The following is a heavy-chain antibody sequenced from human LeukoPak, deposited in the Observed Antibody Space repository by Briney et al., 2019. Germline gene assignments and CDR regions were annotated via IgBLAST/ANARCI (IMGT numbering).Heavy chain of an antibody. V-gene: IGHV3-30*18. CDR3: AKERVVLRFLEWLFAPDGMDV. CDR2: ISYDGSNK. J-gene: IGHJ6*02. CDR1: GFTFSSYG. D-gene: IGHD3-3*01. Sequence: GSLGLSCAASGFTFSSYGMHWVRQAPGKGLEWVAVISYDGSNKYYADSVKGRFTISRDNSKNTLYLQMNSLRAEDTAVYYCAKERVVLRFLEWLFAPDGMDVWGQGTTVTVSS.